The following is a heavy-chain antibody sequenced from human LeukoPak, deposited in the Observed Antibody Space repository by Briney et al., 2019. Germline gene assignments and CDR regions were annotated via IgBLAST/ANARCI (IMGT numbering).Heavy chain of an antibody. J-gene: IGHJ4*02. CDR3: ARKCYDSSGYYILAYFDY. V-gene: IGHV4-31*03. D-gene: IGHD3-22*01. CDR1: GGSISSGGSY. CDR2: IYYSGST. Sequence: PSETLSLTCTVSGGSISSGGSYWSWIRQHPGTGLEWIGYIYYSGSTYYNPSLKSRVTISVDTSKNQFSLKLSSVTAADTAVYYCARKCYDSSGYYILAYFDYWGQGTLVTVSS.